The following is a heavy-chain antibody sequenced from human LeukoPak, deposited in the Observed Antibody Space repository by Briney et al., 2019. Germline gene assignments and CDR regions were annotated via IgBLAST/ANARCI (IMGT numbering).Heavy chain of an antibody. V-gene: IGHV4-61*02. CDR2: IYTSGST. J-gene: IGHJ4*02. D-gene: IGHD3-3*01. CDR3: ARSGYYTRHFDY. CDR1: GGSISSGSYY. Sequence: SESLSLTCTVSGGSISSGSYYWSWIRQPAGKGLEWIGRIYTSGSTNYNPSLKSRVTISVDTSKNQFSLKLSSVTAADTAVYYCARSGYYTRHFDYWGQGTLVTVSS.